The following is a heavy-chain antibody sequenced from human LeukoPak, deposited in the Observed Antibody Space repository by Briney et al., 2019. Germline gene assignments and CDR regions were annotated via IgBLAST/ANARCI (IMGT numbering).Heavy chain of an antibody. V-gene: IGHV3-23*01. Sequence: PGGSLRLSCAVSGVTFTNYGMTWVRQAPGKGLEWVSAISASGGSTYYADSVKGRFTISRDDSKNTLYLQMNSLRAEDTAVYYCAKDGYCSGGSCYSVDAFDIWGQGTMVTVSS. J-gene: IGHJ3*02. D-gene: IGHD2-15*01. CDR1: GVTFTNYG. CDR2: ISASGGST. CDR3: AKDGYCSGGSCYSVDAFDI.